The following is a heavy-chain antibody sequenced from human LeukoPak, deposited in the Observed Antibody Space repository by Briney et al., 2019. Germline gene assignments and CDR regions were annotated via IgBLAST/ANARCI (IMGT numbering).Heavy chain of an antibody. Sequence: SETLSLTCTVSGGSINSPYWTWIRQPPGKGLEWIGYIYYGGSTDYSPSLKSRATISLDTSKNQFSLKLSSVTAADTAVYYCARVRPTIAAAAADAFDIWGQGTMVTVSS. CDR2: IYYGGST. V-gene: IGHV4-59*11. D-gene: IGHD6-13*01. J-gene: IGHJ3*02. CDR1: GGSINSPY. CDR3: ARVRPTIAAAAADAFDI.